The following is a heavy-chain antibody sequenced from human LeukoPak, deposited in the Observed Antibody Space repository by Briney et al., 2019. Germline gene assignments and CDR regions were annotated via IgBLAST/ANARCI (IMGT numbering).Heavy chain of an antibody. V-gene: IGHV3-33*06. D-gene: IGHD5-18*01. CDR2: IWYDGSNK. J-gene: IGHJ4*02. CDR1: GFTFSSYG. CDR3: AKGRSDTAVATAFDY. Sequence: PGGSLRLSCAASGFTFSSYGMYGVRQAPGKGLEWVAVIWYDGSNKYYVDSVKGRFTISRDNSKNTLYLQMNSLRAEDTAVYYCAKGRSDTAVATAFDYWGQGTLVTVSS.